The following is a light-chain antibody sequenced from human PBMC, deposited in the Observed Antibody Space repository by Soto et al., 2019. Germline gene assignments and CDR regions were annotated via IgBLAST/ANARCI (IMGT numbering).Light chain of an antibody. Sequence: EIVMTQSPATGSLSPGERATRSCRASQTIDNTLAWYQRKPGQAPRLLIYDASTRATGVPARFSGSGSGTDFTLTISSLQSEDFAVYYCQQYGSSPWTFGQGTKVDIK. J-gene: IGKJ1*01. CDR3: QQYGSSPWT. V-gene: IGKV3-15*01. CDR2: DAS. CDR1: QTIDNT.